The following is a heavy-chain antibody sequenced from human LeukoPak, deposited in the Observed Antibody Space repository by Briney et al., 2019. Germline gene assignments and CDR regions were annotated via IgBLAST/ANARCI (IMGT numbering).Heavy chain of an antibody. V-gene: IGHV3-48*01. CDR2: ISSSSSTI. CDR3: ARAASGGSCYATGGCFWFDP. CDR1: GFTFSSYS. Sequence: GGSLRLSCAASGFTFSSYSMNWARQAPGKGLEWVSYISSSSSTIYYADSVKGRFTISRDNAKNSLYLQMNSLRAEDTAVYYCARAASGGSCYATGGCFWFDPWGQGTLVTVSS. J-gene: IGHJ5*02. D-gene: IGHD2-15*01.